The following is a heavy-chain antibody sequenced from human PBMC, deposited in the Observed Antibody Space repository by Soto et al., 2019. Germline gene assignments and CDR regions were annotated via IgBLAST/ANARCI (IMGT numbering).Heavy chain of an antibody. CDR2: IYYSGST. CDR3: ARDVSGTTVFRGYYYMDD. CDR1: GGSISYYY. J-gene: IGHJ6*03. V-gene: IGHV4-59*01. D-gene: IGHD1-1*01. Sequence: SETLSLTCTVSGGSISYYYWSWIRQPPGKGLEWIGNIYYSGSTNYNPSLKSRVTISVDTSKNQFSLRLSSVTAADTAVYYCARDVSGTTVFRGYYYMDDWGKGTTVTVSS.